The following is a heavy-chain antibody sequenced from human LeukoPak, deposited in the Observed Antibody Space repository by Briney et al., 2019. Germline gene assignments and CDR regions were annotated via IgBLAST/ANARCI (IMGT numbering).Heavy chain of an antibody. CDR3: ARDWSPLDYYYYFMDV. J-gene: IGHJ6*03. Sequence: GASVKVSCKASGYTFTSYGISWVRQAPGQGLDWLEWIRTYNSNTKYVQKIQGRVTMTTNTSTSTAYIELRSLRSDDTAVYYCARDWSPLDYYYYFMDVWDKGATVTV. CDR1: GYTFTSYG. V-gene: IGHV1-18*01. CDR2: IRTYNSNT. D-gene: IGHD3-3*01.